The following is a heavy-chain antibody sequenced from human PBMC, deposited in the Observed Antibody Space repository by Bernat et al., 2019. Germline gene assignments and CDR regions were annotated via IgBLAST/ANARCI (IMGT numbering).Heavy chain of an antibody. Sequence: VQLVQSGAEVKKPGSSVKVSCKASGGTFSSYAISWVRQAPGQGLEWMGGIIPIFGTANYAQKFQGRVTITADESTSTAYMELSSLRSEDTAVYYCARGALNDFWSGYTRGAFDIWGQGTMVTVSS. CDR1: GGTFSSYA. V-gene: IGHV1-69*01. CDR3: ARGALNDFWSGYTRGAFDI. J-gene: IGHJ3*02. D-gene: IGHD3-3*01. CDR2: IIPIFGTA.